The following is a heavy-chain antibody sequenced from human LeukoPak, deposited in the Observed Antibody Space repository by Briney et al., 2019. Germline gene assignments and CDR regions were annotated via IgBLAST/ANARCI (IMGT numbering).Heavy chain of an antibody. Sequence: EASVKVSSKASGYTFTSYYMHWVRQAPGQGLEWMGLINPSGGSTSYAQKFQGRVTMTRDTSTSTVYMELSSRRSEDTAVYYCARAYSSIVGAINYWGQGTLVTVSS. CDR2: INPSGGST. J-gene: IGHJ4*02. V-gene: IGHV1-46*01. CDR3: ARAYSSIVGAINY. D-gene: IGHD1-26*01. CDR1: GYTFTSYY.